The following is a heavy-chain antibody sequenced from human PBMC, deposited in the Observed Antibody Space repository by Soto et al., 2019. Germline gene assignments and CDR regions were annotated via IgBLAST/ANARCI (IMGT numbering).Heavy chain of an antibody. J-gene: IGHJ6*01. CDR3: GRKTMGVEYGAGMGV. CDR2: SIPIFGTA. CDR1: GGTFSSYA. V-gene: IGHV1-69*12. D-gene: IGHD3-3*01. Sequence: QVQLVQSGAEVKKPGSSVKVSCKASGGTFSSYAINWVRQAPGQGLEWMGGSIPIFGTANFAQKFQVRVTSTAEEAASTAYMGLSSRRSEDTAVYYCGRKTMGVEYGAGMGVWGQGATVAVSS.